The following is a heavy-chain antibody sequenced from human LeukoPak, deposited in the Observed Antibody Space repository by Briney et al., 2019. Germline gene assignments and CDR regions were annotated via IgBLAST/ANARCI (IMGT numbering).Heavy chain of an antibody. CDR2: INHSGST. D-gene: IGHD3-3*01. J-gene: IGHJ4*02. CDR3: ARLHLEWLFSANY. CDR1: GGSFGGYY. V-gene: IGHV4-34*01. Sequence: SETLSLTCAVYGGSFGGYYWSWIRQPPGKGLEWIGEINHSGSTNYNPSLKSRVTISVDTSKNQFSLKLSSVTAADTAVYYCARLHLEWLFSANYWGQGTLVTVSS.